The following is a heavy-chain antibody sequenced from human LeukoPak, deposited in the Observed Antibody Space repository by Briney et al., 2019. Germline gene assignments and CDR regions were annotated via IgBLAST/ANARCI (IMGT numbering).Heavy chain of an antibody. Sequence: GASVKVSCKASGYTFTGYYMHWVRQAPGQGLEWMGWINPNSGDTNYAQKFQGRVTMTRDTSISTAYLDLSSLKSDDTAVYYCARDWFLDYWGEETLVTVSS. V-gene: IGHV1-2*02. CDR2: INPNSGDT. CDR1: GYTFTGYY. CDR3: ARDWFLDY. J-gene: IGHJ4*02. D-gene: IGHD3-9*01.